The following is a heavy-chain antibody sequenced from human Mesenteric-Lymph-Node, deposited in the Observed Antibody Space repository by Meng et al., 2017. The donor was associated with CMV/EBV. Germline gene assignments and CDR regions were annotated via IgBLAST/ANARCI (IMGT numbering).Heavy chain of an antibody. V-gene: IGHV4-34*01. J-gene: IGHJ4*02. Sequence: GSLRLSCVVYGGSFSGYYWSWIRQPPGKGLEWIGEINHSGSTNYNPSLKSRVTISVDTSKNQFSLKLSSVTAADTAVYYCARVTIFGVVISDYWGQGTLVTVSS. CDR1: GGSFSGYY. CDR3: ARVTIFGVVISDY. D-gene: IGHD3-3*01. CDR2: INHSGST.